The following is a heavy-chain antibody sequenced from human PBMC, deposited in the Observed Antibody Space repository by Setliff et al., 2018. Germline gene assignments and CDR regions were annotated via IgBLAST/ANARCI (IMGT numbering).Heavy chain of an antibody. Sequence: PSETLSLTCAVYGGSFSGYYWSWIRQPPGKGLEWIGKINHSGSTNYNPSLKSRVTISVDTSKNQFSLKLSSVTAADAAVYYCARFRRGVALGWFDPWGQGTLVTVS. CDR1: GGSFSGYY. V-gene: IGHV4-34*01. CDR2: INHSGST. D-gene: IGHD3-10*01. CDR3: ARFRRGVALGWFDP. J-gene: IGHJ5*02.